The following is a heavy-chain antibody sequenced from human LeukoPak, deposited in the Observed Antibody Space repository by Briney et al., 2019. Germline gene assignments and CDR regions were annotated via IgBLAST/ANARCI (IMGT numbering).Heavy chain of an antibody. Sequence: GGSLRLSCAASEFTFKNYEMNWVRQAPGKGLEWLSYISSSGNIINYADSVKGRFTTSRDNAKNTLYLQMYSLGSEDTVIYYCARGGYYDSSGHFDYWGQGNLVTVSS. D-gene: IGHD3-22*01. CDR3: ARGGYYDSSGHFDY. J-gene: IGHJ4*02. CDR1: EFTFKNYE. CDR2: ISSSGNII. V-gene: IGHV3-48*03.